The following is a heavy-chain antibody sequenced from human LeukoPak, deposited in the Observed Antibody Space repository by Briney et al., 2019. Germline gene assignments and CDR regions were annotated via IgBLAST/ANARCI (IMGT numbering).Heavy chain of an antibody. J-gene: IGHJ4*02. V-gene: IGHV3-53*01. D-gene: IGHD3-10*01. CDR3: ASYGSGRYYFDY. CDR2: LYSGGNT. CDR1: GLTVSSNY. Sequence: PGGSRRLSWAASGLTVSSNYMSWVRQAPGKGLEWVSFLYSGGNTYYADSVKGRFSSSRDNSKNTLYLQMTSLRAEDTAVHYCASYGSGRYYFDYWGQGTLVTVSS.